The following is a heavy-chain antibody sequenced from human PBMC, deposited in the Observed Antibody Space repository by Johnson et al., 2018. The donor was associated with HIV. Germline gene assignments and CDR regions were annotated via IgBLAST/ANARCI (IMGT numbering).Heavy chain of an antibody. CDR3: GRAKGNSYYGSGHDAFDI. D-gene: IGHD3-10*01. CDR2: ISYDGSNK. V-gene: IGHV3-30*14. CDR1: GFTFSSNA. J-gene: IGHJ3*02. Sequence: QVQLVESGGGVVQPGRSLRLSCAASGFTFSSNAMHWVRQAPGKGLEWVAVISYDGSNKYYADSVKGRFSISRDNSKNTLFLQLNSLRAEDTAVYYCGRAKGNSYYGSGHDAFDIWGRGTRVTVSS.